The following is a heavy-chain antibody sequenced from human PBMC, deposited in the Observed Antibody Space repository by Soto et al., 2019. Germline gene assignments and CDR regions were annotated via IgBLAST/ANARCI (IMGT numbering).Heavy chain of an antibody. CDR2: ISSSGSTI. CDR3: ASYRIPAAISFVYGMDV. J-gene: IGHJ6*02. D-gene: IGHD2-2*02. V-gene: IGHV3-48*03. CDR1: GFTFSSYE. Sequence: GSLRLSCAASGFTFSSYEMNWVRQAPGKGLEWVSYISSSGSTIYYADSVKGRFTISRDNAKNSLYLQMNSLRAEDTAVYYCASYRIPAAISFVYGMDVWGQGTTVTVSS.